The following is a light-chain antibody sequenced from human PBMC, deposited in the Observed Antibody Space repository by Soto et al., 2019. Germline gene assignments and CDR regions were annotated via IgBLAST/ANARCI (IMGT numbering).Light chain of an antibody. CDR3: QQRSNWLT. V-gene: IGKV3-11*01. J-gene: IGKJ4*01. CDR2: DAS. Sequence: EIVLTQSPATLSLSPGERATLSCRASQSVSSYLAWYQQKPGQAPRLLIYDASNRATGIPARFSGSGSGTDVTLTISSLEPEGFAVYYCQQRSNWLTFGGGTKEEIK. CDR1: QSVSSY.